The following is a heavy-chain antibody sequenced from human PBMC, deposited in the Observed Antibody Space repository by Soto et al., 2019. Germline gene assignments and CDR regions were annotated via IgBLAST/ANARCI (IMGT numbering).Heavy chain of an antibody. CDR2: INSRADYT. D-gene: IGHD6-6*01. CDR1: GFTLSNYR. V-gene: IGHV3-21*06. CDR3: GREKEDEGSSSLRVYYGVDV. J-gene: IGHJ6*02. Sequence: EVQLVESGGGPVKSGQSPRLSCVASGFTLSNYRMTWVRQGPGKGLEWVSSINSRADYTHYTESVKGRFTISRDNAKNSVYLHMNSLRAEDAAVYYCGREKEDEGSSSLRVYYGVDVWGQGTTVIVSS.